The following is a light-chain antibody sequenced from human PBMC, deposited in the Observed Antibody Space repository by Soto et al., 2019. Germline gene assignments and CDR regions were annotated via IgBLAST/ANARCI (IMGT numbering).Light chain of an antibody. V-gene: IGKV3-20*01. Sequence: GLTKPQRPLLLPQGERATLSSRASQCVSSSYVAWYQQKPGQAPRLLIGGASSRATGIPDRFSGSWSGTDFTLTISRLEAEDLAVHYCQQYGSSITFGQGTRLEIK. CDR2: GAS. CDR3: QQYGSSIT. CDR1: QCVSSSY. J-gene: IGKJ5*01.